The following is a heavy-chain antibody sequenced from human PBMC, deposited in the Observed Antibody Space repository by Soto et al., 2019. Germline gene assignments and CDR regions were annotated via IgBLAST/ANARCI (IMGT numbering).Heavy chain of an antibody. CDR2: IIPIFGTA. CDR1: GGTFSSYA. D-gene: IGHD6-19*01. J-gene: IGHJ6*02. Sequence: QVQLVQSGAEVKKPGSSVKVSCKASGGTFSSYAISWVRQAPGQGLEWMGGIIPIFGTANYAQKFQGRVTITADESTSKAYMELSSLRSEDTAVYYCARPAGYSSTADYYYYGMDVWGQGTTVTVSS. V-gene: IGHV1-69*12. CDR3: ARPAGYSSTADYYYYGMDV.